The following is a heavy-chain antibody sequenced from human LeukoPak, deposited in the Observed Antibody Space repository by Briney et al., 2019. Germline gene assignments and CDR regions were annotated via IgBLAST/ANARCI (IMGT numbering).Heavy chain of an antibody. CDR3: ARGGDIAVVPAAMVGP. Sequence: GRSLRLSCAASGFTFSSYGMHWVRQAPGKGLEWVAVISYDGSNKYYADSVKGRFTISRDNSKNTLYLQMNSLRAEDTAVYYCARGGDIAVVPAAMVGPWGQGTLVTVSS. CDR2: ISYDGSNK. D-gene: IGHD2-2*01. J-gene: IGHJ5*02. V-gene: IGHV3-30*03. CDR1: GFTFSSYG.